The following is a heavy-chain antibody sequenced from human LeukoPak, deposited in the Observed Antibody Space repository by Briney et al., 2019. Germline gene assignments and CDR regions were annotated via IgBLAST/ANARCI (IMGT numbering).Heavy chain of an antibody. CDR3: ARAPPQYSSGYYNIDAFDI. J-gene: IGHJ3*02. CDR1: GFTFSSYS. CDR2: ISSSSSYI. D-gene: IGHD3-22*01. Sequence: GGSLRLSCAAPGFTFSSYSMNWVRQAPGKGLEWVSSISSSSSYIYYADSVKGRFTISRDNAKNSLYLQMNSLRAEDTAVYYCARAPPQYSSGYYNIDAFDIWGQGTMVTVSS. V-gene: IGHV3-21*01.